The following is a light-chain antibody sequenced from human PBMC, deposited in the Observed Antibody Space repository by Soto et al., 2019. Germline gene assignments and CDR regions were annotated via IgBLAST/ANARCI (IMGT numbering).Light chain of an antibody. J-gene: IGLJ1*01. CDR2: DVS. Sequence: QSALTQPRSVSGSPGQSVTISCTGTSSDVGGYNYVSWYQQHPGKAPKLMIYDVSKRPSGVPDRFSGSKSGNTASLTISGLQAEDEADYYCCSYAGSPFYVFGTGTKVTVL. CDR1: SSDVGGYNY. V-gene: IGLV2-11*01. CDR3: CSYAGSPFYV.